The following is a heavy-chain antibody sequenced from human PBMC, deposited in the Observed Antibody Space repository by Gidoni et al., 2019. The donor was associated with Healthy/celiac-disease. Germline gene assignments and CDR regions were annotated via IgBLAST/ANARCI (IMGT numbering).Heavy chain of an antibody. CDR1: GFTFSSYA. CDR3: ADGLVMQGPGGY. Sequence: QVQLVESGGVVVQPGRSLRLSCAASGFTFSSYAMHWVRQAPGQGLEWVAVISYDGSNKYYADSVKGRFTISRDNSKNTLYLQMNSLRAEDTAVYYCADGLVMQGPGGYWGQGTLVTVSS. CDR2: ISYDGSNK. D-gene: IGHD3-9*01. V-gene: IGHV3-30-3*01. J-gene: IGHJ4*02.